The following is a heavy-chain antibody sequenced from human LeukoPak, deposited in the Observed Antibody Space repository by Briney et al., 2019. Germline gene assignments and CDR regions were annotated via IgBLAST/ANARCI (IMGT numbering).Heavy chain of an antibody. J-gene: IGHJ5*02. CDR3: ARGGTYSSGLPGS. Sequence: GGSLRLSCAASGFTFSGYWMHWVRQAPGKGLVWVSRINSDGSSTNYADSVKGRFTISRDNAKNTLYLQMNTLRAEDTAVYYCARGGTYSSGLPGSWGQGTLVIVSS. CDR2: INSDGSST. CDR1: GFTFSGYW. D-gene: IGHD5-18*01. V-gene: IGHV3-74*01.